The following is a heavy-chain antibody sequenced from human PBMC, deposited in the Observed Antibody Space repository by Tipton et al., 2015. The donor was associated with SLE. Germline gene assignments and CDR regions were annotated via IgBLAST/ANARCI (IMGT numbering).Heavy chain of an antibody. Sequence: QLVQSGAEVKKPGASVKVSCKASGYTFSHYGIAWVRQAPGQGLEWMGWINGYNENANYAQNLQGRVTLTADTSTRTAYMELRSLISDDTAVYYCARGTGPTGGYAFDIWGQGTWVTVSS. CDR3: ARGTGPTGGYAFDI. CDR1: GYTFSHYG. J-gene: IGHJ3*02. V-gene: IGHV1-18*01. D-gene: IGHD1-1*01. CDR2: INGYNENA.